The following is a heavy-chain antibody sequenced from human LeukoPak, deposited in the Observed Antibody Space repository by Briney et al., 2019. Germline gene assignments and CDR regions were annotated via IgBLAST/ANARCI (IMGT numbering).Heavy chain of an antibody. Sequence: PGGSLRLSCVASGITFSNYAVSWVHQAPEKGLDWVSVISGSAHKIRYADSVKGRFTISRDNSENIVYLQVNNLRVEDTAVYYCAGRPTGYSSGYIHWGQGTLVTVSS. CDR3: AGRPTGYSSGYIH. CDR1: GITFSNYA. CDR2: ISGSAHKI. J-gene: IGHJ4*02. V-gene: IGHV3-23*01. D-gene: IGHD5-18*01.